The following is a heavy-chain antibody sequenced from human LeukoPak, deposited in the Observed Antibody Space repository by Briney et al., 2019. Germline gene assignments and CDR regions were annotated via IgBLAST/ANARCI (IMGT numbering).Heavy chain of an antibody. CDR2: INPNSGGT. Sequence: ASVKVSCKASGYTFTGYYMHWVRQAPGQGLEWMGWINPNSGGTNYAQKFQGWVTMTRDTSISTAYMELCRLRSDDTAVYYCARGSYSSGWPTYDYYFDYWGQGTLVTVSS. J-gene: IGHJ4*02. CDR1: GYTFTGYY. CDR3: ARGSYSSGWPTYDYYFDY. D-gene: IGHD6-19*01. V-gene: IGHV1-2*04.